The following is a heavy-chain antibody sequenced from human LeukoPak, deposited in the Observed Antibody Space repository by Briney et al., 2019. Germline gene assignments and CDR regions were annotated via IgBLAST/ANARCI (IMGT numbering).Heavy chain of an antibody. D-gene: IGHD3-10*01. V-gene: IGHV3-23*01. CDR2: IGGRDGST. Sequence: GGSLRLSCAASGFTFSSYGMSWVRQAPGKGLEWVSAIGGRDGSTYYADSVKGRFTISRDNSKNTLYVQMNNLRAEDTAVYYCAKGHYYGSGSLDYWGQGTLVTVSS. J-gene: IGHJ4*02. CDR3: AKGHYYGSGSLDY. CDR1: GFTFSSYG.